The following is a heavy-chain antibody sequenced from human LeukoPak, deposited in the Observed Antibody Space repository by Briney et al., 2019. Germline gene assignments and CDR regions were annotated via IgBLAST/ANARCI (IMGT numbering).Heavy chain of an antibody. CDR1: GYTFTGYY. J-gene: IGHJ3*02. D-gene: IGHD3-22*01. Sequence: GASVKVSCKASGYTFTGYYMHWVRQAPGQGLEWMGWINPNSGGTNYAQKFQGRVTMTRDTSISTAYMELSRLRSDDTAVYYCARVGLDYYDSSGYYNAFDIWGQGTMVTVSS. V-gene: IGHV1-2*02. CDR3: ARVGLDYYDSSGYYNAFDI. CDR2: INPNSGGT.